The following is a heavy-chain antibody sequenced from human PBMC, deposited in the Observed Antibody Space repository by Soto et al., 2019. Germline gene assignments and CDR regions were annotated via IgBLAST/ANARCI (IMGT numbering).Heavy chain of an antibody. CDR1: GFTFSSYG. Sequence: QVQLVESGGGVVQPGRSLRLSCAASGFTFSSYGMHWVRQAPGKGLEWVAVIWYDGSNKYYADSVKGRFTISRDNSKNTLYLQMNSLRAEDTAVYYCARSGKHYDFWSGYRPGDYWGQGTLVTVSS. V-gene: IGHV3-33*01. J-gene: IGHJ4*02. D-gene: IGHD3-3*01. CDR3: ARSGKHYDFWSGYRPGDY. CDR2: IWYDGSNK.